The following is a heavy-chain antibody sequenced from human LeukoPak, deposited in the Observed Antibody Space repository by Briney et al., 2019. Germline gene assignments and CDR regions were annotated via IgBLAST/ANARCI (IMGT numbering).Heavy chain of an antibody. CDR3: ARGLFSVTGGAAYFDF. J-gene: IGHJ4*02. V-gene: IGHV1-18*01. Sequence: GASVNVSCVPSGYAFTSYGISWVRQAPGQGLEGMGWISSYNGKTNYPQKLQDRLTMTADTSTNTAYMELRSLRSDDTAVYYCARGLFSVTGGAAYFDFWGQGTLVTVSS. CDR1: GYAFTSYG. CDR2: ISSYNGKT. D-gene: IGHD4-23*01.